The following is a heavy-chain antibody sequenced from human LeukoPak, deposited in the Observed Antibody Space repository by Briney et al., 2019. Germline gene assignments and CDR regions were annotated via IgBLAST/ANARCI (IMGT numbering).Heavy chain of an antibody. V-gene: IGHV3-64*01. D-gene: IGHD4-11*01. J-gene: IGHJ3*02. Sequence: TGGSLRLSCAASGFTFSSYAMHWVRQAPGKGLEYVSAISSNGGSTYYANSVKGRFTISRDNSKNTLYLQMGSLRAEEMAVYYLSKGKGRVTDAFDILGQGTMGNVPS. CDR2: ISSNGGST. CDR1: GFTFSSYA. CDR3: SKGKGRVTDAFDI.